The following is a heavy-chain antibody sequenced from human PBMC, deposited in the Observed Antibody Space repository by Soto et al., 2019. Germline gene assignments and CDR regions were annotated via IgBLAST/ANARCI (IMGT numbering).Heavy chain of an antibody. Sequence: SETLSLTCTVSGGSISSSSYYWGWIRQPPGKGLEWIGSIYYSGSTYYNPSLKSRVTISVDTSKNQFSLKLSSVTAADTAVYYCARLYCSGGSCYRTPYHTYYYYYYYMDVWGKGTTLTVSS. CDR1: GGSISSSSYY. CDR2: IYYSGST. J-gene: IGHJ6*03. D-gene: IGHD2-15*01. V-gene: IGHV4-39*01. CDR3: ARLYCSGGSCYRTPYHTYYYYYYYMDV.